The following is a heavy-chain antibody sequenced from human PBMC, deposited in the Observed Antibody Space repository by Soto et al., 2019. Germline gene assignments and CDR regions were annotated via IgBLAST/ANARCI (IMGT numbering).Heavy chain of an antibody. CDR2: IGSGSP. V-gene: IGHV3-23*01. D-gene: IGHD6-13*01. CDR1: GFTFSGYA. CDR3: AQDLGSNWYHYNWIAP. J-gene: IGHJ5*02. Sequence: EVQLLESGGGLVQPGGSLRLSCAASGFTFSGYATSWVRHAPGKGLEWVSAIGSGSPFYADSVKGRFTISRDNSKNTLYLQMNSLRADDTAVYFCAQDLGSNWYHYNWIAPGGQGTLVTVSS.